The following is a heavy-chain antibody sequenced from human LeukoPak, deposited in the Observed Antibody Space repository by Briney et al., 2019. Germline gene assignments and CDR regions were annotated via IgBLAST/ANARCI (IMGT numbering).Heavy chain of an antibody. CDR3: AKSPGAVTLFDY. D-gene: IGHD4-17*01. V-gene: IGHV3-23*01. J-gene: IGHJ4*02. CDR1: GFTFSNYG. CDR2: ISGSGGGT. Sequence: GGSLRLSCAASGFTFSNYGMNWVRQAPGKGLEWVSGISGSGGGTNYADSVKGRFTISRDNSKNTLYLQMNSLRAEDTALYYCAKSPGAVTLFDYWGQGTLVTVSS.